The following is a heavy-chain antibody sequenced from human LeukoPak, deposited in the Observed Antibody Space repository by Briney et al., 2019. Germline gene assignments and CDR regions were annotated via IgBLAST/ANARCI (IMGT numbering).Heavy chain of an antibody. V-gene: IGHV1-18*01. Sequence: ASVKVSYKASGYTFTTYGVTWVRQAPGQGLEWMGWIGTYNGNTDYAPKLQGRVTMTTDTSTSTAYMELRSLTSDDTAVYYCVRRLNDQPLDYWGQGTLVTVSS. CDR3: VRRLNDQPLDY. J-gene: IGHJ4*02. CDR1: GYTFTTYG. CDR2: IGTYNGNT. D-gene: IGHD3-16*01.